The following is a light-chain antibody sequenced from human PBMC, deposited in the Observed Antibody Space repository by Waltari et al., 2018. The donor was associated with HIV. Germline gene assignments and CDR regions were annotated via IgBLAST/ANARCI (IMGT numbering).Light chain of an antibody. V-gene: IGLV2-23*02. CDR2: DVT. CDR1: SSDVGGYTY. J-gene: IGLJ3*02. CDR3: CSYAGSSIPVV. Sequence: HSALTQPASVSGSPGQSITISSSGTSSDVGGYTYVSWYQQHPGKAPKLMIYDVTKRPSGVSNRFSGSKSGNTASLTISGLQAEDEADYYCCSYAGSSIPVVFGGGTKLTVL.